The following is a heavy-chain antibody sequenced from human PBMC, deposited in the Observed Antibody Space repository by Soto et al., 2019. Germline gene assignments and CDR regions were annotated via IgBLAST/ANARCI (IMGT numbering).Heavy chain of an antibody. CDR2: ISYDGSNK. V-gene: IGHV3-30*18. D-gene: IGHD2-21*02. Sequence: GGSLRLSCAASGFTFSSYGMHWVRQAPGKGLEWVAVISYDGSNKYYADSVKGRFTISRDNSKNTLYLQMNSLRAEDTAVYYCAKEYGGNSFAFDIWGQGTMVTVSS. CDR3: AKEYGGNSFAFDI. J-gene: IGHJ3*02. CDR1: GFTFSSYG.